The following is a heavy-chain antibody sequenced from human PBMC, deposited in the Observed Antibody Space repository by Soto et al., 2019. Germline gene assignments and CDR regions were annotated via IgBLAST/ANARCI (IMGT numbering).Heavy chain of an antibody. J-gene: IGHJ6*02. D-gene: IGHD3-3*01. V-gene: IGHV3-23*01. CDR3: SKDYPYYDFWSGYYGMDV. CDR1: GFTFSSYA. Sequence: GGSLRLSCAASGFTFSSYAMSWVRQAPGKGLEWVSAMSGSGGSTYYADSVKGRFTISRDNSKNTLYLQMNSLRAEDKAVYYCSKDYPYYDFWSGYYGMDVWGQGTTVTVSS. CDR2: MSGSGGST.